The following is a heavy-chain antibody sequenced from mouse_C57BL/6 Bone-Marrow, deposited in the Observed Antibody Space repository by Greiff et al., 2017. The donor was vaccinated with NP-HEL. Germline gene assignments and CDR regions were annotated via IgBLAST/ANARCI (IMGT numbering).Heavy chain of an antibody. Sequence: QVQLQQPGAELMKPGASVKLSCKATGYTFTGYWIEWVKQRPGHGLEWIGEILPGSGSTNYNEKFKGKATFTADTSSNTAYMQLSSLTTEDSAIYDCARDYGSSLAWLAYWGQGTLVTVSA. CDR2: ILPGSGST. CDR1: GYTFTGYW. D-gene: IGHD1-1*01. V-gene: IGHV1-9*01. J-gene: IGHJ3*01. CDR3: ARDYGSSLAWLAY.